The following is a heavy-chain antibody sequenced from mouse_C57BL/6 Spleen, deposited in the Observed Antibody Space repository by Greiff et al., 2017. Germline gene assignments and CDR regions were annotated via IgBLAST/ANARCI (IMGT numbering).Heavy chain of an antibody. Sequence: QVQLQQSGAELVKPGASVKMSCKASGYTFTTYPIEWMKQIHGKSLEWIGNFHPYNDDTKYNEKFKGKATLTVEKSSSTVYLELSRLTSDDSAVYYCARGKNYYGSSYGDWYFDVWGTGTTVTVSS. CDR1: GYTFTTYP. CDR2: FHPYNDDT. V-gene: IGHV1-47*01. J-gene: IGHJ1*03. CDR3: ARGKNYYGSSYGDWYFDV. D-gene: IGHD1-1*01.